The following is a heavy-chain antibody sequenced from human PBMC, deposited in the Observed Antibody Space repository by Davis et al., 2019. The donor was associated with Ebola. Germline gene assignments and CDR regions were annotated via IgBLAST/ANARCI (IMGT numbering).Heavy chain of an antibody. CDR2: IKQDGSEK. V-gene: IGHV3-7*03. CDR3: ASEPHDGPFDY. J-gene: IGHJ4*02. Sequence: GESLKISCAASGFTFSSYWMSWVRQAPGKGLEWVANIKQDGSEKYYVDSVKGRFTISRDNAKNSLYLQMNSLRAEDTAVYYCASEPHDGPFDYWGQGTLVTVSS. CDR1: GFTFSSYW.